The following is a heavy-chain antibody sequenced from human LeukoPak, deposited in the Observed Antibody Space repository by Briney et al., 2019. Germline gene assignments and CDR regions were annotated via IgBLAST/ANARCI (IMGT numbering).Heavy chain of an antibody. CDR2: IYPGDSDT. V-gene: IGHV5-51*01. J-gene: IGHJ3*02. D-gene: IGHD3-9*01. Sequence: GESLKISCKGSGYSFTSYWIGWVRQMPGKGLEWMGIIYPGDSDTRYSPSFQGQVTISADKSISTAYLQWSSLKASDTAMYYCARWGDILTGFDAFDIWGQGTMVTVSS. CDR1: GYSFTSYW. CDR3: ARWGDILTGFDAFDI.